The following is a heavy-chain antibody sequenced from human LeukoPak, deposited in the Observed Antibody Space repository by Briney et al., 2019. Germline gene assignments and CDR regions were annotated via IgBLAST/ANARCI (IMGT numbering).Heavy chain of an antibody. J-gene: IGHJ3*02. Sequence: GASVKVSCKASGGTFSSYAISWVRQAPGQGLEWMGGIIPIFGTANYAQKLQGRVTITADESTSTAYMELSSLRSEDTAVYYCARVTGGGYGDYVGAFDIWGQGTMVTVSS. V-gene: IGHV1-69*13. CDR1: GGTFSSYA. D-gene: IGHD4-17*01. CDR2: IIPIFGTA. CDR3: ARVTGGGYGDYVGAFDI.